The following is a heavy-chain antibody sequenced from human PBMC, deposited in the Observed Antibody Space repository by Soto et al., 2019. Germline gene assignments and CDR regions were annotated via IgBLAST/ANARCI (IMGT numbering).Heavy chain of an antibody. CDR1: GFTVSNNY. J-gene: IGHJ3*02. CDR3: ARMDSSGWSSGAFDI. CDR2: ICSSSST. D-gene: IGHD6-19*01. Sequence: GGSLRLSCAASGFTVSNNYMSWVRQAPGKGLEWVSIICSSSSTYYADSVKGRFTISRDNAKNSLYLQMNSLRAEDTAVYYCARMDSSGWSSGAFDIWGQGTMVTVSS. V-gene: IGHV3-66*01.